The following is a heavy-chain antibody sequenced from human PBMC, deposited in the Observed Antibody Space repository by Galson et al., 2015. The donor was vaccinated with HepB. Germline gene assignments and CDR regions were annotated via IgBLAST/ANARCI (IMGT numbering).Heavy chain of an antibody. CDR1: GFSFTTYW. CDR3: ARLPKFSSSGYSPPFDH. J-gene: IGHJ4*02. CDR2: IYPGDSDT. D-gene: IGHD3-22*01. Sequence: QSGAEVKKPGESLKISCKGSGFSFTTYWIGWVRQMPGKGLEWMGIIYPGDSDTRYSPSFQGQVTISGDKSISTAYLQWSSLKASDTAMYYCARLPKFSSSGYSPPFDHWGQGTLVTVSS. V-gene: IGHV5-51*01.